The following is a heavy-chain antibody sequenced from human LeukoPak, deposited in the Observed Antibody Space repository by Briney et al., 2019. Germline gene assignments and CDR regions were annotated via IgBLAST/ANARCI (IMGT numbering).Heavy chain of an antibody. CDR1: GGSVSSGSYY. J-gene: IGHJ6*02. Sequence: ETLSLTCTVSGGSVSSGSYYWSWIRQPPGKGLEWIGYIYYSGSTNYDPSLKSRVTISVDTSKNQFSLKLSSVTAADTAVYYCARDNLNYGDYYYYYYGMDVWGQGTTVTVSS. D-gene: IGHD4-17*01. CDR2: IYYSGST. CDR3: ARDNLNYGDYYYYYYGMDV. V-gene: IGHV4-61*01.